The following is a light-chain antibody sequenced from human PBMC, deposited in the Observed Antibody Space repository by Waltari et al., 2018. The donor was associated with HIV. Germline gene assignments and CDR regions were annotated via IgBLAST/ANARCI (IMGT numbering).Light chain of an antibody. CDR2: GAS. J-gene: IGKJ2*01. CDR3: QQCGSSVPYT. CDR1: QNINNND. Sequence: LALTQSPGTLYLSPRERATLACRASQNINNNDLAWYQQQPGQAPRLGIYGASSRATGIPDRFSGSGSGTDVTRTISRLEPEDFAVYYCQQCGSSVPYTFGQGTKLEI. V-gene: IGKV3-20*01.